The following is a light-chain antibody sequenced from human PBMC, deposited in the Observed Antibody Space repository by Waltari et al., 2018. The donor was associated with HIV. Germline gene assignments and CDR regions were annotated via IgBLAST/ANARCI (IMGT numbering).Light chain of an antibody. Sequence: QSALTQPPSASGSPGQSATLPCTGTSSDFGAYNYVSWFQQHPGKAPKLMIYDVTTRPSGVPDRFSGSKSGNTASLTVSGLQAEDEADYYCAAHAGSKDVFGGGTRLTVL. CDR1: SSDFGAYNY. CDR3: AAHAGSKDV. J-gene: IGLJ2*01. V-gene: IGLV2-8*01. CDR2: DVT.